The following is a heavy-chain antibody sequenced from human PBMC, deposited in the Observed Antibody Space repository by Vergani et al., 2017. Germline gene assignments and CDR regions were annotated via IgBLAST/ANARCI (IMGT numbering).Heavy chain of an antibody. CDR2: ISAYNGNT. Sequence: QVQLVQSGAEVKKPGASVKVSCKASGYTFTSYGISWVRQAPGQGLEWMGWISAYNGNTNSAQKLQGRVTMTADTSTSTAYMELRSLRSYDTAVYCCAGGMERGYYGSSGYYQNAFDIWGQGTMVTVSS. CDR3: AGGMERGYYGSSGYYQNAFDI. D-gene: IGHD3-22*01. J-gene: IGHJ3*02. CDR1: GYTFTSYG. V-gene: IGHV1-18*01.